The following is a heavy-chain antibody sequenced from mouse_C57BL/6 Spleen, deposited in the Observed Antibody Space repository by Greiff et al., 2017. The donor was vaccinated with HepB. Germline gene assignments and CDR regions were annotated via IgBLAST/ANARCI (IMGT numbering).Heavy chain of an antibody. CDR3: AREGYGDDERFAY. CDR1: GYTFTSYW. Sequence: QVQLQQPGAELVRPGTSVKLSCKASGYTFTSYWMHWVKQRPGQGLEWIGVIYPSDSYTNYNQKFKGKATLTVDTSSSTAYMQLSSLPSEDSAVYDGAREGYGDDERFAYWGQGTLVTVSA. CDR2: IYPSDSYT. D-gene: IGHD2-2*01. J-gene: IGHJ3*01. V-gene: IGHV1-59*01.